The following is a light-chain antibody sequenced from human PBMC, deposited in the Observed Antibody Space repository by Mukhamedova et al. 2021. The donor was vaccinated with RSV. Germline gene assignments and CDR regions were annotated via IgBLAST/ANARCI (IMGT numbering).Light chain of an antibody. CDR2: DAV. V-gene: IGKV3-15*01. J-gene: IGKJ5*01. Sequence: AWYQQQPGQAPRLLIHDAVSRATGVPARFSGSGSATEFTLTISSLQSDDFGLYFCQQYSDWPPITFGQGTRLEIK. CDR3: QQYSDWPPIT.